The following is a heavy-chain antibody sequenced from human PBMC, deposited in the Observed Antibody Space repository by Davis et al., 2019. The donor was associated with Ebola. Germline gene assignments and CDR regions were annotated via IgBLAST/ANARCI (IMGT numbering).Heavy chain of an antibody. CDR3: ARLRITMVQGVIPFYYGMDV. V-gene: IGHV3-23*01. D-gene: IGHD3-10*01. J-gene: IGHJ6*02. Sequence: GGSLRLSCAASGFTVSSNYMSWVRQAPGKGLEWVSAISGSGGSTYYADSVKGRFTISRDNSKNTLYLQMNSLRAEDTAVYYCARLRITMVQGVIPFYYGMDVWGQGTTVTVSS. CDR1: GFTVSSNY. CDR2: ISGSGGST.